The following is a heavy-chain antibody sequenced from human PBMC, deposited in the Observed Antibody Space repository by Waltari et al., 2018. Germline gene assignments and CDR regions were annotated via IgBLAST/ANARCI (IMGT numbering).Heavy chain of an antibody. CDR1: GGSISSDY. CDR3: ARGGPSSRFFAY. D-gene: IGHD6-13*01. V-gene: IGHV4-59*01. Sequence: QVQLQESGPGLVKPSETLSLACTVSGGSISSDYWSWIRQPPGKGLEWIGYVSNSGSTNYNPSLNSRVTISIDTSQNQFSLNLSSVTAADTAMYYCARGGPSSRFFAYWGQGTLVTVSS. J-gene: IGHJ4*02. CDR2: VSNSGST.